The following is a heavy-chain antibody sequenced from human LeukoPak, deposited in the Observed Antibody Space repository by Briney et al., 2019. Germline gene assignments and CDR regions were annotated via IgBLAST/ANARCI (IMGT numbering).Heavy chain of an antibody. Sequence: PSETLSLTCTVSGVSIRNYYWSWIRQPPGKGLEWIANIYYAGSSNYNPSLKSRVSVSIDASKNHLSLKLTSVTAADTAICYCARQAVIIPTGMEGPWFDPWGQGTLVAVSS. CDR2: IYYAGSS. CDR1: GVSIRNYY. J-gene: IGHJ5*02. CDR3: ARQAVIIPTGMEGPWFDP. V-gene: IGHV4-59*08. D-gene: IGHD2/OR15-2a*01.